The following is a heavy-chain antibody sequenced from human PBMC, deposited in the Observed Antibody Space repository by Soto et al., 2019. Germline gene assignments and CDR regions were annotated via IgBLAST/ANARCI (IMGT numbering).Heavy chain of an antibody. CDR2: ISGAARNT. J-gene: IGHJ4*02. V-gene: IGHV3-23*01. CDR1: GFTFSSYA. CDR3: AKDLWSGRGGGIDY. D-gene: IGHD3-3*01. Sequence: EVQLLDSGGGLVQPGGSLRLSCAASGFTFSSYAMHWVRQAPGKGLEWVSAISGAARNTYYADSVKGRFTISRDSSKRTVYLQMNSLSAADTAVYYCAKDLWSGRGGGIDYWGQGALVTVSS.